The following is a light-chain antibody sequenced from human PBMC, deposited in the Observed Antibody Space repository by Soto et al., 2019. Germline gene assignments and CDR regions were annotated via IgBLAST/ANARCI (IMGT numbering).Light chain of an antibody. CDR1: TSDIGTNA. CDR3: ATWHDSFYV. V-gene: IGLV1-44*01. J-gene: IGLJ1*01. CDR2: TNN. Sequence: QSVLTQPPSASGSPGQRVIVSCPGSTSDIGTNAVNWFQHLPGTAPKLLIYTNNQRPSGVPDRFSGSKSGTSASLAISGLQSEDEADYYCATWHDSFYVFGTGTKVTVL.